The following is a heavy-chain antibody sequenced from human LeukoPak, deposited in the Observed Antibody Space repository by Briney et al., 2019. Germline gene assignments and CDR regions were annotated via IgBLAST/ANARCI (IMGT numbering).Heavy chain of an antibody. V-gene: IGHV3-7*01. D-gene: IGHD3-3*01. J-gene: IGHJ4*02. CDR3: ARVEYDFWSGLDPRGAPDY. CDR1: GFTFSSYW. CDR2: IKQDGSEK. Sequence: GGSLRLFCAASGFTFSSYWMSWVRQVPGKGLEWVANIKQDGSEKYYVDSGKGQFTISRDNAKTSLYLQMNSLRAEGTAVYYCARVEYDFWSGLDPRGAPDYWGQGTLVTVSS.